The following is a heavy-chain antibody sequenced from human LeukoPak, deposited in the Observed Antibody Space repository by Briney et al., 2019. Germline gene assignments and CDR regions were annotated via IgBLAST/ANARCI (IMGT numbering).Heavy chain of an antibody. D-gene: IGHD3-10*01. CDR3: ARGDYGSGSYLAHDY. CDR2: IIPIFGTA. CDR1: GGTFSSYA. Sequence: ASVKVSCKASGGTFSSYAISWVRQAPGQGLEWMGGIIPIFGTANYAQKFQGRVTITTDESTSTAYMELSSLRSEDTAVYYCARGDYGSGSYLAHDYWGQGTLVTVSS. V-gene: IGHV1-69*05. J-gene: IGHJ4*02.